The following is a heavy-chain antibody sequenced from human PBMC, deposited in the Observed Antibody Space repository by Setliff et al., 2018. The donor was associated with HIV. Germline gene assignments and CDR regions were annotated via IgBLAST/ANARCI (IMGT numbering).Heavy chain of an antibody. J-gene: IGHJ5*01. Sequence: SCPTRVNPRQTLTLTCTFSDFSLSTRGVGVGWIRQPPGKDLEWLAGIYWDDDKRYSPSLESRLTITKDTSKNQVVLTRTNMDLVDTAKYFWAHIARITMVRGVPTWFDSWGPGTLVTVSS. CDR2: IYWDDDK. V-gene: IGHV2-5*02. CDR1: DFSLSTRGVG. D-gene: IGHD3-10*01. CDR3: AHIARITMVRGVPTWFDS.